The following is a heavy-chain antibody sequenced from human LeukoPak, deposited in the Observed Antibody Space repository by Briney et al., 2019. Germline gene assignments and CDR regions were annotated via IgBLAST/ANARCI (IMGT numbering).Heavy chain of an antibody. CDR3: ARPRTILSSWSY. J-gene: IGHJ4*02. CDR1: GGSISSYY. Sequence: SETLSLTCTVSGGSISSYYWTWIRQPPGKGLEWIGHIYYSGSTNYNPSLRSRVTISVDTSKNQFSLKLSSVTAADTAVYYCARPRTILSSWSYWGQGTLVTVSS. D-gene: IGHD6-13*01. CDR2: IYYSGST. V-gene: IGHV4-59*08.